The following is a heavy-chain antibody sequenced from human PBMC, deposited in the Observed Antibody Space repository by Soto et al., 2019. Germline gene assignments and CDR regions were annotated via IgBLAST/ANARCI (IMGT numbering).Heavy chain of an antibody. CDR1: GGTFSSYT. Sequence: QVQLVQSGAEVKKPGSSVKVSCKASGGTFSSYTISWVRQAPGQGLEWMGGIIPIFGTANYAQKFQGRVTITADESTSTAYMELSSLRAEDTAVYYCARERIAAAGIRYFDLWGRGTLVTVSS. D-gene: IGHD6-13*01. V-gene: IGHV1-69*01. CDR2: IIPIFGTA. J-gene: IGHJ2*01. CDR3: ARERIAAAGIRYFDL.